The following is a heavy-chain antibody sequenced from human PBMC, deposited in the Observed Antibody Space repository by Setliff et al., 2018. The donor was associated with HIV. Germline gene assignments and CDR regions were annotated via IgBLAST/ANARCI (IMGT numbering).Heavy chain of an antibody. Sequence: SETLSLTCTVSGGSITGYYWSWIRQPPGKGLEWIGWIYYSGNTRYNPSLKSQVTISLDTSENQFSLRLSSVTAADTAVYFCARGGTVSADFDSWGQGTLVTVSS. V-gene: IGHV4-59*12. J-gene: IGHJ4*02. CDR1: GGSITGYY. CDR3: ARGGTVSADFDS. D-gene: IGHD6-19*01. CDR2: IYYSGNT.